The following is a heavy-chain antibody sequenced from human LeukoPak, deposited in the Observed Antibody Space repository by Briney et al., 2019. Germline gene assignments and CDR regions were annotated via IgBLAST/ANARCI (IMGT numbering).Heavy chain of an antibody. D-gene: IGHD2-15*01. Sequence: SETLSLTCTVSGASISNSDYYYWGWIRQPPGKGLEWIGSLSYSGSAFYSPSLKSRVTISAHMSKNQSSLKLSSVTAADTAVYYCARHCSGGSGDAFDIWGQGTMVTVSS. CDR3: ARHCSGGSGDAFDI. CDR2: LSYSGSA. J-gene: IGHJ3*02. CDR1: GASISNSDYYY. V-gene: IGHV4-39*01.